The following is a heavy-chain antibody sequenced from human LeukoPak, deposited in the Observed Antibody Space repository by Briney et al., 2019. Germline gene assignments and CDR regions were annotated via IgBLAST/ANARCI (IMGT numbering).Heavy chain of an antibody. J-gene: IGHJ5*02. V-gene: IGHV3-23*01. D-gene: IGHD2-2*01. CDR1: GFTFRSYA. Sequence: GGSLRLSCAASGFTFRSYAMSWVRQAPGKGLEWISAISGSGGSTYYADSVKGRFTISRDNSKKTLYVQMNSLRAEDTAVSYCAKEILPASTFFDPWGQGTLVTVSS. CDR2: ISGSGGST. CDR3: AKEILPASTFFDP.